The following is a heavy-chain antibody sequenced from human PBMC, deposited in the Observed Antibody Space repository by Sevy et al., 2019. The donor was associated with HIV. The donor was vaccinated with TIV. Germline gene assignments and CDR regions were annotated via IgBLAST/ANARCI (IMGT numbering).Heavy chain of an antibody. D-gene: IGHD5-18*01. V-gene: IGHV3-23*01. CDR1: GFTFISYA. Sequence: GGSLRLSCAASGFTFISYAMSWVRQAPGKGLEWVSSISPSGGSTYYADSVKGRFSISRDNSKNTVDLQMNSLRAEDTAVYYCAKEAAMGYVWGQGTTATVSS. CDR3: AKEAAMGYV. J-gene: IGHJ6*02. CDR2: ISPSGGST.